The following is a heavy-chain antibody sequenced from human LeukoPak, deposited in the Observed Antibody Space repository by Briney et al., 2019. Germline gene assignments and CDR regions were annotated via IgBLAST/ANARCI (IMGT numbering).Heavy chain of an antibody. J-gene: IGHJ4*02. CDR2: INPSGGAT. Sequence: VASVKVSCKASGYTFTSYYMHWVRQAPGQGLECMGIINPSGGATTSAQKFQGRVTMTRDTSTSTVYMELSSLRFEDTAVYYCARDLPHPGIAVADPTYWGQGTLVTVSS. V-gene: IGHV1-46*01. D-gene: IGHD6-19*01. CDR3: ARDLPHPGIAVADPTY. CDR1: GYTFTSYY.